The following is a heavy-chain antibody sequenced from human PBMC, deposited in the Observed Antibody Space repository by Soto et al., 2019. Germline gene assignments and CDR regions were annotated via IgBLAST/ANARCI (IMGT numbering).Heavy chain of an antibody. V-gene: IGHV1-69*01. J-gene: IGHJ3*02. CDR2: IMPVFGTP. CDR1: GGSFSSYM. CDR3: ARGVTANYMGGDAFAI. Sequence: QVLLVQSGAEVKKPGSSVKVACQAAGGSFSSYMVSWVRQAPGQGLDYMGGIMPVFGTPTYTEKFQGRVTITADESTGTAYLELTSLKSDDTAVYYCARGVTANYMGGDAFAICGQGTLVAVSS. D-gene: IGHD4-4*01.